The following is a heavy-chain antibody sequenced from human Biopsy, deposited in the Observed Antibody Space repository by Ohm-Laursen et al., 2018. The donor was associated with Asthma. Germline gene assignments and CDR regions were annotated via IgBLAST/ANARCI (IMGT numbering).Heavy chain of an antibody. CDR2: INSVFGTT. Sequence: ASSVKVSCKSLGGTFNTYVIGWVRQAPGQGPPPIAGINSVFGTTTYPQKFQDRVTITADDSTSTVYMELSSLRSEDTAVYYCARKAGSCISRTCYSLDFWGQGTLVTVSS. D-gene: IGHD2-2*01. J-gene: IGHJ4*02. V-gene: IGHV1-69*01. CDR3: ARKAGSCISRTCYSLDF. CDR1: GGTFNTYV.